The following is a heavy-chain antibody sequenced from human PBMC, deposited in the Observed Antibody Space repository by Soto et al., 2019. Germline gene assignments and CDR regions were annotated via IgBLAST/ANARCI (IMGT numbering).Heavy chain of an antibody. CDR3: AKDLFYGPAMVYYYGMDV. CDR1: GFTFDDYT. V-gene: IGHV3-43*01. CDR2: ISWDGGST. J-gene: IGHJ6*02. Sequence: PGGSLRLSCAASGFTFDDYTMHWVRQAPGKGLEWVSLISWDGGSTYYADSVKGRFTISRDNSKNSLYLQMNSLRTEDTALYYCAKDLFYGPAMVYYYGMDVWGQGTTVTVSS. D-gene: IGHD5-18*01.